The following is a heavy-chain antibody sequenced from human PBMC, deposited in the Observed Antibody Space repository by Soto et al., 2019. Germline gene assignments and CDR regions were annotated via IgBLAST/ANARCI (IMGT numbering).Heavy chain of an antibody. CDR3: AKATHNAEGVYCRSTSCAAEYFQN. CDR1: GFTFINFA. J-gene: IGHJ1*01. CDR2: ILSGGT. D-gene: IGHD2-2*01. V-gene: IGHV3-23*01. Sequence: EVQRLESGGGLVQPGGSLRLSCAASGFTFINFAISWVRQAPGKGLAWLSTILSGGTYSADSVRGRFTISRDNSKNTLSLQMNSLRAEDTAVYYCAKATHNAEGVYCRSTSCAAEYFQNWGQGTLVSVSS.